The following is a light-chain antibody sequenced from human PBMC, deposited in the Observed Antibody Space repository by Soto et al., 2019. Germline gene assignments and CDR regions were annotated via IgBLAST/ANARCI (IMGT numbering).Light chain of an antibody. V-gene: IGKV3-20*01. CDR3: QQYGSSPPLT. Sequence: EIVLTQSPGTLSLSPGERATLSCRASQSVSSNYLAWYQQKPGQAPRLLIYGASSRATGIPDRFSGSGSGTDFTLTISRLEPEDFVVYYCQQYGSSPPLTFGGGTRWRSN. CDR2: GAS. CDR1: QSVSSNY. J-gene: IGKJ4*01.